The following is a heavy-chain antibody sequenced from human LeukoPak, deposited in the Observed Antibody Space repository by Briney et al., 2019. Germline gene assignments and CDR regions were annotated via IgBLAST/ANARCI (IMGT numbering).Heavy chain of an antibody. CDR1: GFTFSSYG. Sequence: TGRSLRLSCAASGFTFSSYGMHWVRQAPGKGLEWVAVISYDGSNKYYADSVKGRFTISRDNSKNTLYLQMNSLRAEDTAVYYRAKLNPTDAFDIWGQGTMVTVSS. J-gene: IGHJ3*02. CDR3: AKLNPTDAFDI. V-gene: IGHV3-30*18. CDR2: ISYDGSNK.